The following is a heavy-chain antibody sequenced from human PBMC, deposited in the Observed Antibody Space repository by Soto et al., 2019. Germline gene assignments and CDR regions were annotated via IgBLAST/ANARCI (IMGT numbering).Heavy chain of an antibody. V-gene: IGHV3-30-3*01. D-gene: IGHD6-19*01. CDR2: ISYAGNDN. CDR3: ARDRQQWLEPAGGALPF. CDR1: GFTLSSYV. Sequence: QAQLVESGGGVVQPGRSLRLSCAASGFTLSSYVMHWVRQAPGKGLEWVARISYAGNDNYYADSVKGRFTISRDNSKKTLYLQMTGRRADDAAVYYCARDRQQWLEPAGGALPFWGQGTMVIVSS. J-gene: IGHJ3*01.